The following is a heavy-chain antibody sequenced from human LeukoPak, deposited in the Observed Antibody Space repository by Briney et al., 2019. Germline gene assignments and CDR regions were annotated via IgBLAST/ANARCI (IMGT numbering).Heavy chain of an antibody. CDR3: VKDNPLDY. Sequence: GGSLRLSCGASGFTFSSYGMLWVRQSPGKGLEWVAFIRYDGNIKFYADSMKGRFTISRDNSKNTLYPHINSLRPEDTALYYCVKDNPLDYWGQGTLVIVSS. J-gene: IGHJ4*02. D-gene: IGHD1-14*01. CDR1: GFTFSSYG. V-gene: IGHV3-30*02. CDR2: IRYDGNIK.